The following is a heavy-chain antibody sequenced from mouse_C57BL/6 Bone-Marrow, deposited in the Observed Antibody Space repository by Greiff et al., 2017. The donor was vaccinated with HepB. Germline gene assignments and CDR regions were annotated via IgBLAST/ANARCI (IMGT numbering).Heavy chain of an antibody. V-gene: IGHV5-4*01. Sequence: EVKLMESGGGLVKPGGSLKLSCAASGFTFSSYAMSWVRQTPVKRLEWVANIRDGGSYTYYPDNVKGRFTISRDNAKNNLYLQMSDLKSEDTAMYYCAREGDYDTFDYWGQGTTLTVSS. CDR2: IRDGGSYT. J-gene: IGHJ2*01. CDR3: AREGDYDTFDY. CDR1: GFTFSSYA. D-gene: IGHD2-4*01.